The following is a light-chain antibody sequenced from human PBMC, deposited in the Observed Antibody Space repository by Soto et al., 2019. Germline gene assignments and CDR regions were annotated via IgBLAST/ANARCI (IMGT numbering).Light chain of an antibody. J-gene: IGKJ2*01. CDR1: QSVSSN. V-gene: IGKV3-15*01. CDR2: GAS. CDR3: QQHHNWPPLYT. Sequence: EIVMTQSPATLSVSPGERATLSCRASQSVSSNLAWYQQKPGQAPRRLIYGASTRATGIPARFSGSGSGTAFNLIISSRQYPDFAVYYCQQHHNWPPLYTFGQGTKLEIK.